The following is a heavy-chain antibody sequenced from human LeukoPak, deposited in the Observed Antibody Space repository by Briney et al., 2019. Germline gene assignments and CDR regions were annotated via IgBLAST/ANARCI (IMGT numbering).Heavy chain of an antibody. Sequence: GGSLRLSCAASGFTFSSYSMNWVRQAPGKGLEWVSSISSSSSYIYYVDSVKGRFTISRDNAKNSLYLQMNSLRAEDTAVYYCARALDSSGYYYLDYWGQGTLVTVSS. CDR3: ARALDSSGYYYLDY. D-gene: IGHD3-22*01. V-gene: IGHV3-21*01. J-gene: IGHJ4*02. CDR1: GFTFSSYS. CDR2: ISSSSSYI.